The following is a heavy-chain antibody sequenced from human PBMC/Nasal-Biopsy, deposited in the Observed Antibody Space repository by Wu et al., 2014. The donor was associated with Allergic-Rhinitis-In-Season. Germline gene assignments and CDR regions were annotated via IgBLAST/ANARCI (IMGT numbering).Heavy chain of an antibody. J-gene: IGHJ6*02. CDR1: GFTFSSYG. D-gene: IGHD6-19*01. CDR2: ISYTEGNR. V-gene: IGHV3-30*19. CDR3: ATDAGPGLGGWFGAFYNMDV. Sequence: LRLSCAASGFTFSSYGMHWVRQAPGKGLEWVAAISYTEGNRFHADSVKGRFTISRDNSGNTLHLQMNRLRPEDTATYYCATDAGPGLGGWFGAFYNMDVWGHGTMVTVSS.